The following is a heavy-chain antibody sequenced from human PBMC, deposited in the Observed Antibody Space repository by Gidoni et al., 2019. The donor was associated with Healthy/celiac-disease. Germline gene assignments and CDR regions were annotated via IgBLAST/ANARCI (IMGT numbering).Heavy chain of an antibody. CDR1: GFTFSSYG. CDR3: ARESSTSCCHNAFDI. V-gene: IGHV3-33*01. Sequence: QVQLVESGGGVVQPGRSLRLSCAASGFTFSSYGMHWVRQAPGKGLEWVAGLWYDGSNKYYADAVKGRFTISRDNYKNTLYLQMNSLRAEDTAVYYCARESSTSCCHNAFDIWGQGTMVTVSS. CDR2: LWYDGSNK. J-gene: IGHJ3*02. D-gene: IGHD2-2*01.